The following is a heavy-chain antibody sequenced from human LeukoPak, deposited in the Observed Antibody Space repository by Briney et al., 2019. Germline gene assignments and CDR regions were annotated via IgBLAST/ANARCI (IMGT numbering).Heavy chain of an antibody. CDR2: INHSGST. CDR1: GGSFSGYY. J-gene: IGHJ5*02. CDR3: ARFRSPITIFGVGNWFGP. D-gene: IGHD3-3*01. V-gene: IGHV4-34*01. Sequence: PSETLSLTCAVYGGSFSGYYWSWIRQPPGKGLEWIGEINHSGSTNYNPSLKSRVTISVDTSKNQFSLKLSSVTAADTAVYYCARFRSPITIFGVGNWFGPWGQGTLVTVSS.